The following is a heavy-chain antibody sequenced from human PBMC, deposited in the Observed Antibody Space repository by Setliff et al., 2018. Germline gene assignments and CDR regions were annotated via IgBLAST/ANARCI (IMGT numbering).Heavy chain of an antibody. V-gene: IGHV4-38-2*02. CDR1: GYSISSGYY. Sequence: SETLSLTCTVSGYSISSGYYWGWIRQPPGKGLEWIGRIYHSGSTYYNPSLKSRVTISVDTSKNQFSLKLSSVTAADTAVYYCARRLSGSGGDDYWGQGTLVTVSS. J-gene: IGHJ4*02. D-gene: IGHD6-19*01. CDR2: IYHSGST. CDR3: ARRLSGSGGDDY.